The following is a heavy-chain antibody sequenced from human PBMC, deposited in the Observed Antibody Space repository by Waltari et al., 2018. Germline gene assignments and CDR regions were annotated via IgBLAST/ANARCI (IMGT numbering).Heavy chain of an antibody. Sequence: QVQLVQSGAEVKKPGASVKVSCKASGYTFTVYSMHWLRHAPGQGLEWMGRINPNSGGTNYAQKFQGRVTMTRDTSISTAYMELSRLRSDDTAVYYCARDYGDFENYYGMDVWGQGTMVTVSS. J-gene: IGHJ6*02. D-gene: IGHD4-17*01. CDR3: ARDYGDFENYYGMDV. CDR2: INPNSGGT. CDR1: GYTFTVYS. V-gene: IGHV1-2*06.